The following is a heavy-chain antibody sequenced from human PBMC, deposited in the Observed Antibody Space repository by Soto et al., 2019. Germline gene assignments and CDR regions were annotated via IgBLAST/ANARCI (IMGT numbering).Heavy chain of an antibody. CDR1: GGSISRYY. CDR3: TREQSDDNYFDP. D-gene: IGHD6-19*01. CDR2: IYYSGGT. Sequence: PETLSLTCTVSGGSISRYYWSWIRQPPGKGLEWLGYIYYSGGTNYNPSLKSRVTISLDKSKSQFSLRLISVTAADTAVYYCTREQSDDNYFDPWGQGTLVTVS. V-gene: IGHV4-59*01. J-gene: IGHJ5*02.